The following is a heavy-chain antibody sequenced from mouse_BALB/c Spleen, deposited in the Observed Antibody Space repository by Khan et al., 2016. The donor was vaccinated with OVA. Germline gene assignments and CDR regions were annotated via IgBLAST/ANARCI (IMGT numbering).Heavy chain of an antibody. V-gene: IGHV1S41*01. CDR3: ARAMGGKVPLDY. Sequence: DLVKPGASVKLSCKASGYTFTSYWINWIKQRPRQGLEWIGRIAPGSGSTYYNEMFKGKATLTVDTSSSTAYIQLSSLSSEDSAVYFCARAMGGKVPLDYWGQGTTLTVSS. D-gene: IGHD1-1*02. J-gene: IGHJ2*01. CDR1: GYTFTSYW. CDR2: IAPGSGST.